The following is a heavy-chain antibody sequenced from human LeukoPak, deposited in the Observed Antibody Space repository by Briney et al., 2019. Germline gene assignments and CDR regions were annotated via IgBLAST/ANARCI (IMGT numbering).Heavy chain of an antibody. CDR2: IYYSGST. CDR3: ARDPKGPLGAFDI. CDR1: GGSISGYY. V-gene: IGHV4-59*01. Sequence: PSETLSLTCTVSGGSISGYYWSWIRQPPGKGLEWIAYIYYSGSTNYNPSLKSRVTISVDTSKNQFSLKLSSVTAADTAVYYCARDPKGPLGAFDIWGQGTMVTVSS. J-gene: IGHJ3*02.